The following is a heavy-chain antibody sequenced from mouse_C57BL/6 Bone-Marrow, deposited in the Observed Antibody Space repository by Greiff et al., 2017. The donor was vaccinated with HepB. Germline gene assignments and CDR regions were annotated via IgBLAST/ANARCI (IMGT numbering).Heavy chain of an antibody. CDR1: GFTFSSYG. Sequence: EVQVVESGGDLVKPGGSLKLSCAASGFTFSSYGMSWVRQTPDKRLEWVATISSGGSYTYYPDSVKGRFTISRDNAKNTLYLQMSSLKSEDTAMYYCARQGDYDPWYYAMDYWGQGTSVTVSS. D-gene: IGHD2-4*01. CDR3: ARQGDYDPWYYAMDY. J-gene: IGHJ4*01. CDR2: ISSGGSYT. V-gene: IGHV5-6*01.